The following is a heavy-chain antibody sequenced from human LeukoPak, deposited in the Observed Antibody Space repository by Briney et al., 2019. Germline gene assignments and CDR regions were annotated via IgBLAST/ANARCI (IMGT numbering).Heavy chain of an antibody. J-gene: IGHJ4*02. CDR1: GFTFSSYA. D-gene: IGHD3-9*01. CDR2: ISYDGSNK. V-gene: IGHV3-30*01. CDR3: AREPQDYDILTGPY. Sequence: GRSLRLSCAASGFTFSSYAMHWVRQAPGKGLEWVAVISYDGSNKYYADSVKGRFTISRDNSKNTLYLQMNSLRAEDTAVYYCAREPQDYDILTGPYWGQGTLVTVSS.